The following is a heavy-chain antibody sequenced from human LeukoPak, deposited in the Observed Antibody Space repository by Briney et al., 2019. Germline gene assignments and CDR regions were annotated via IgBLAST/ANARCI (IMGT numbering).Heavy chain of an antibody. D-gene: IGHD2-15*01. Sequence: GSSVKVSCKASGGTFSSYAISWVRQAPGQGLEWMGGIIPIFGTANYAQKFQGRVTITADESTSTAYMELSSLRSEDTAVYYCAACGSCYSIAAGWFDPWGQGTLVTVSS. CDR1: GGTFSSYA. J-gene: IGHJ5*02. CDR2: IIPIFGTA. V-gene: IGHV1-69*01. CDR3: AACGSCYSIAAGWFDP.